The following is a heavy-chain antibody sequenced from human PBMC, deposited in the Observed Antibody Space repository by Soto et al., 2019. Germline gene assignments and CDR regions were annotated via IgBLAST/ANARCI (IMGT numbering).Heavy chain of an antibody. CDR3: AKPIYAEVVVTYGMDV. D-gene: IGHD3-22*01. V-gene: IGHV3-23*01. J-gene: IGHJ6*01. CDR2: ISTSGDKT. Sequence: XGSLRLSFAASGFTLSIYTISWVRQAPGKGLEWLSAISTSGDKTYYADSVEGRFTISRDNSKNTLYLQMNSLRVDDTAVYYCAKPIYAEVVVTYGMDVWGQGTTVTVSS. CDR1: GFTLSIYT.